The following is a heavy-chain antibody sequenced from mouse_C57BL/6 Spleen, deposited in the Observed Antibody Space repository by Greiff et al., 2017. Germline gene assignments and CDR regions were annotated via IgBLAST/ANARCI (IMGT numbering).Heavy chain of an antibody. V-gene: IGHV1-74*01. CDR2: IHPSDSDT. D-gene: IGHD2-1*01. Sequence: QVQLQQPGADLVKPGASVTVSCTASGFTFTSYWMHWVKQRPGQGLEWIGRIHPSDSDTNYNQKFKGKGTLTVDKSSSTAYMQLSSLTSEDSAVYYCARQYGNYYYLDVWGTGTTVTVSS. J-gene: IGHJ1*03. CDR3: ARQYGNYYYLDV. CDR1: GFTFTSYW.